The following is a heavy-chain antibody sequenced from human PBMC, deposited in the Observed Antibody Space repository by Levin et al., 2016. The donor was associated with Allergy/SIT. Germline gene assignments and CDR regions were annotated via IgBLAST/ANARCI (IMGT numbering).Heavy chain of an antibody. CDR3: ARGEHNYAYFDF. V-gene: IGHV3-21*04. CDR1: EFTFSRYS. J-gene: IGHJ4*01. D-gene: IGHD5-18*01. CDR2: ISSSSSSI. Sequence: GESLKISCVASEFTFSRYSMNWVRQAPGKGLEWVSSISSSSSSIYYAASVKGRFTISRDNAKNSLFLQMNSLRAEDTAVYYCARGEHNYAYFDFWGHGTLVTVSS.